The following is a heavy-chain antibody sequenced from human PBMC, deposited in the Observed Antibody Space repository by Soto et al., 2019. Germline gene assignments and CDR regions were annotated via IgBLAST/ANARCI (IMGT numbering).Heavy chain of an antibody. D-gene: IGHD1-7*01. CDR1: GYTFTSYD. J-gene: IGHJ4*02. V-gene: IGHV1-8*01. CDR2: MNPNSGNT. CDR3: ARERTGPTYFDY. Sequence: QVQLVQSGAEVKKPGASVKVSCKASGYTFTSYDINWVRQATGQGLAWMGWMNPNSGNTAYAQKFQGRVTMTRNTSISTAYMELSSLRSEDTDVYYCARERTGPTYFDYWGQGTLVTVSS.